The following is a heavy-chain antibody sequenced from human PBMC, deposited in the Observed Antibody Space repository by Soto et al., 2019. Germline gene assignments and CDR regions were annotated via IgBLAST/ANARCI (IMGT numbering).Heavy chain of an antibody. D-gene: IGHD2-2*02. CDR1: GFTFSSYA. V-gene: IGHV3-23*01. J-gene: IGHJ6*02. CDR2: ISGGGGST. CDR3: AKDRGSCSSTSCYMGGYYYYYGMDV. Sequence: EVQMLESGGGLLQPGGSLRLSCAASGFTFSSYAMSWVRQAPGKGLEWVSAISGGGGSTYYADSVKGRFTISRDNSKNTLYLQMNSLRAEDTAVYYCAKDRGSCSSTSCYMGGYYYYYGMDVWGQGTTVTVSS.